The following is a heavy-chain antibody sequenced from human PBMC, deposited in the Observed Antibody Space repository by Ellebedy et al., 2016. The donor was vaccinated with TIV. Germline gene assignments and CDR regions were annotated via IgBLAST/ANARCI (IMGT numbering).Heavy chain of an antibody. CDR2: TNSHASST. Sequence: GESLKISCAASGFTFSNHWMHWARQAPGKGLVWVSRTNSHASSTTYADSVKGRFTISRDNAKSTLYLQMNSLRADDTAVYYCARGGYYSSGSSDFWGQGTLVTVSS. V-gene: IGHV3-74*01. D-gene: IGHD6-19*01. CDR3: ARGGYYSSGSSDF. J-gene: IGHJ4*02. CDR1: GFTFSNHW.